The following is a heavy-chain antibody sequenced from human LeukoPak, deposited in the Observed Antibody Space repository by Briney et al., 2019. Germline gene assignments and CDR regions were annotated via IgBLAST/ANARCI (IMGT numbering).Heavy chain of an antibody. V-gene: IGHV1-46*01. CDR3: ARVHCSSTSCYDAFDI. J-gene: IGHJ3*02. CDR1: GYTFTSYY. Sequence: ASVKVSCKASGYTFTSYYMHWVRQAPGQGLEWMGIINPSGGSTSYAQKFQGRVTMTRDTYTSTVYMELSSLRSEDTAVYYCARVHCSSTSCYDAFDIWGQGTMVTVSS. D-gene: IGHD2-2*01. CDR2: INPSGGST.